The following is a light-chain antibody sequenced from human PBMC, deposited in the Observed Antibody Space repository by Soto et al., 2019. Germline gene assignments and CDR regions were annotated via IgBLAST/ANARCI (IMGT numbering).Light chain of an antibody. CDR1: QGINTF. CDR3: QQYVAYPIT. V-gene: IGKV1-9*01. Sequence: IQLTPSPSPLSASVGDRVTITCRASQGINTFLAWYQQKAGKAPKLLIYAASTLQSGVPSRFSGSGSGTDFTLTISRLQPEDSATYYCQQYVAYPITFGQGTRLEIK. CDR2: AAS. J-gene: IGKJ5*01.